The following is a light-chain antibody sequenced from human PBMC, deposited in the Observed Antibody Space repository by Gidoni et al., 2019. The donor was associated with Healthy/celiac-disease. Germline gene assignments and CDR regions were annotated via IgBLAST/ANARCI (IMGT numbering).Light chain of an antibody. Sequence: IVMTQSTESLAVSLGERATINCKASQSVFYSSNNKNYVAWYQPKPGQPPKLFIYWASTRQSGVPDRFIGSGSGTDFTLTISSLQADDVAVYYCQQYYSTPFFGGGTRVEIK. V-gene: IGKV4-1*01. CDR2: WAS. CDR1: QSVFYSSNNKNY. CDR3: QQYYSTPF. J-gene: IGKJ4*01.